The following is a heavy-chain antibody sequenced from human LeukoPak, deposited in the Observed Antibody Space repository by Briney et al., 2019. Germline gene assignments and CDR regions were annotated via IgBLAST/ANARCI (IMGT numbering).Heavy chain of an antibody. V-gene: IGHV3-66*01. CDR3: ARVMWELRIYYYYGMDV. CDR1: GFTVSSKY. J-gene: IGHJ6*02. Sequence: GGSLRLSCAASGFTVSSKYMSWVRQAPGKGLEWVSVIYSGGSTYYADSVKGRFTISRDNSKNTVYLQMNSLRAEDTAVYYCARVMWELRIYYYYGMDVWGQGTTVTVSS. CDR2: IYSGGST. D-gene: IGHD1-26*01.